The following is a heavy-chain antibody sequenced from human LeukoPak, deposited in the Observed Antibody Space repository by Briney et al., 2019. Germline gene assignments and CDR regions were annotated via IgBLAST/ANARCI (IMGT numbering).Heavy chain of an antibody. CDR2: IMPLFGTA. Sequence: SVKVSCKTSGGTFNNSAISWVRQAPGQGLEWLGGIMPLFGTAGYAQKFQGRVTITKDESTRTVYLELTSLTSHDTAVYYCARDVHGDYGSGWFDPWGQGTLVSVSS. CDR1: GGTFNNSA. V-gene: IGHV1-69*05. CDR3: ARDVHGDYGSGWFDP. J-gene: IGHJ5*02. D-gene: IGHD4-17*01.